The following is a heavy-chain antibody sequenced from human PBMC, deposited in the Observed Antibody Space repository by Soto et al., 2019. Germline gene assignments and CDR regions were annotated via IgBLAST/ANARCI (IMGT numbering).Heavy chain of an antibody. CDR1: GGTFSSYA. V-gene: IGHV1-69*17. CDR2: IIPIFVIV. D-gene: IGHD1-26*01. CDR3: ARDRDGRDAFDI. Sequence: QVQLVQSGAEVKKPGSSVKVSCKASGGTFSSYAISWVRQAPGQGLEWMGGIIPIFVIVNNAQKFQGIVTITADKSTSTAYMELSSLRSEDTAVYYCARDRDGRDAFDIWGQGTMVTVSS. J-gene: IGHJ3*02.